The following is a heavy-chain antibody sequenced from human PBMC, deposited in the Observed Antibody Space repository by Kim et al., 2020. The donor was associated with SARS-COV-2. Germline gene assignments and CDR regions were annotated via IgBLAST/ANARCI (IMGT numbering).Heavy chain of an antibody. CDR1: GFTFSSHW. CDR2: IKQDGSEK. Sequence: GGSLRLSCAASGFTFSSHWMSWVRQAPGKGLEWVANIKQDGSEKYYVDSVKGRFTISRDKAKNSLFLQMNSLRAEDTAVYYCARFGVWGSYRYADYWGQGTLVTVSS. V-gene: IGHV3-7*01. CDR3: ARFGVWGSYRYADY. D-gene: IGHD3-16*02. J-gene: IGHJ4*02.